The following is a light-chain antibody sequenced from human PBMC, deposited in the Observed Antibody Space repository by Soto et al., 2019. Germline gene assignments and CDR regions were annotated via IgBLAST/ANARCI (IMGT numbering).Light chain of an antibody. Sequence: NFMMTQPHSVSGSPGKTGTISCTRSSGNIASSSVQWYQQRPGSPPTTIIYEDRQRPSGVPDRFSGSIDASSNSASLTISGLKTEDEADYYCQSYDTSTPVVFGGGTKLTVL. CDR3: QSYDTSTPVV. V-gene: IGLV6-57*04. J-gene: IGLJ2*01. CDR1: SGNIASSS. CDR2: EDR.